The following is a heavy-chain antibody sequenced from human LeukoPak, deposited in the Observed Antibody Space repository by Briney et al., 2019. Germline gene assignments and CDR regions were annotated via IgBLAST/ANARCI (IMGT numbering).Heavy chain of an antibody. CDR3: ARHARYSSDY. D-gene: IGHD5-12*01. CDR2: IYYSGST. CDR1: GGSISSSSYY. J-gene: IGHJ4*02. Sequence: SETLSLTCTVSGGSISSSSYYWGWIRQPPGKGQEWIGSIYYSGSTYYNPSLKSRVTISVDTSKNQFSLKLSSVTAADTAVYYCARHARYSSDYWGQGTLVTVSS. V-gene: IGHV4-39*01.